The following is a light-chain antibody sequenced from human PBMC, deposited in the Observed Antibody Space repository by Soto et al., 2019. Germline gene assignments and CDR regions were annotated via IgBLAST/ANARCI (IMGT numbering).Light chain of an antibody. CDR2: DAS. V-gene: IGKV1-5*01. CDR1: QTIGSW. J-gene: IGKJ1*01. Sequence: DIQMTQSPSTPSASVGDRVTITCRASQTIGSWLAWYQQKPGKAPELLIYDASTLEGGVPSRFSGSGSGTEFSLTITSLQPDDFATFYCQQYSSFPRTFGQGTKVEIK. CDR3: QQYSSFPRT.